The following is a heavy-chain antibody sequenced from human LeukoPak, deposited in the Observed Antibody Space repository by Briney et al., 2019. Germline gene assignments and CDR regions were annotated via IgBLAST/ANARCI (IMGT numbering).Heavy chain of an antibody. CDR2: IYYSGRT. CDR1: GGSITDATYY. CDR3: ARSRDSWFDP. Sequence: SETLSLTCTVSGGSITDATYYWGWIRQPPGKGLEWIGNIYYSGRTYYNPSHKSRVTISADTSKNHFSLRVTSVTAADTAVYYCARSRDSWFDPWGQGTLVTVSS. J-gene: IGHJ5*02. D-gene: IGHD4-11*01. V-gene: IGHV4-39*07.